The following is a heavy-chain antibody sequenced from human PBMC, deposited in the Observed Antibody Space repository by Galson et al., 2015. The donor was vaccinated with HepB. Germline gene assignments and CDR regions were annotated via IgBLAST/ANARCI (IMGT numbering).Heavy chain of an antibody. J-gene: IGHJ4*02. CDR2: ISSSSSYI. V-gene: IGHV3-21*01. CDR3: ARDLGLVSSGSLDY. CDR1: GFPFSSYS. Sequence: LRLSCAASGFPFSSYSMNWVRQAPGKGLEWVSSISSSSSYIYYADSVKGRFTISRDNAKNSLYLQMNSLRAEDTAVYYCARDLGLVSSGSLDYWGQGTLVTVSS. D-gene: IGHD6-19*01.